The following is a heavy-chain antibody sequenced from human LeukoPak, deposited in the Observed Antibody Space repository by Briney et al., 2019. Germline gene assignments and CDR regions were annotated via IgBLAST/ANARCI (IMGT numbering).Heavy chain of an antibody. D-gene: IGHD6-19*01. V-gene: IGHV3-49*03. J-gene: IGHJ4*02. CDR3: SRSLGTGWYFDY. CDR1: GFTFGDYA. Sequence: PGGSLRLSCTASGFTFGDYAMSWFRQAPGKGLEWVGFISSKTYGATTIYAASVKGRFTISRDDSKSIAYLQVNSLETEDTALYYCSRSLGTGWYFDYWGQGALVTVPS. CDR2: ISSKTYGATT.